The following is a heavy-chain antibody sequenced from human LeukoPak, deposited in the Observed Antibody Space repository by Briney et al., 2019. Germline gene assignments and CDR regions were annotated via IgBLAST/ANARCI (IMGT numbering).Heavy chain of an antibody. CDR2: IIPIFGTA. Sequence: SVKVSCKASGGTFSSYAISWVRQAPGQGLEWMGRIIPIFGTANYAQKFQGRVTITTDESTSTAYMELSSLRSEDTAVYYCARETQDAHYRPFLEWLGTLFYWGQGTLVTVSS. J-gene: IGHJ4*02. CDR1: GGTFSSYA. CDR3: ARETQDAHYRPFLEWLGTLFY. V-gene: IGHV1-69*05. D-gene: IGHD3-3*01.